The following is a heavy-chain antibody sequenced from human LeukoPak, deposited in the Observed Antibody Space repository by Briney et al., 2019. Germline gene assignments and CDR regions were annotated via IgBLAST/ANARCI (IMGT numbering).Heavy chain of an antibody. V-gene: IGHV4-61*02. CDR3: ARTSVGYSSSWYGQWEAFDI. Sequence: SETLSLTCTVSGGSISSGSYYWSWIRRPAGKGLEWIGRIYTSGSTNYNPSLKSRVTISVDTSKNQFSLKLSSVTAADTAVYYCARTSVGYSSSWYGQWEAFDIWGQGTMVTVSS. J-gene: IGHJ3*02. D-gene: IGHD6-13*01. CDR2: IYTSGST. CDR1: GGSISSGSYY.